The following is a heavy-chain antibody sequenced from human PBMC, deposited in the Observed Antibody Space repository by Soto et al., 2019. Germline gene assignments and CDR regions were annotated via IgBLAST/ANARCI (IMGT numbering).Heavy chain of an antibody. V-gene: IGHV1-3*01. CDR3: AKKFQSPSGTWRKYSQP. Sequence: ASVKVSCKASGFTFVDHAIHWLRQAPGQRLEWMGWINAGNGKSASFQKFQGRVTLTRDTSATTVYMELSSLISDDTATYYCAKKFQSPSGTWRKYSQPGGKAPRFTVPS. J-gene: IGHJ1*01. D-gene: IGHD6-25*01. CDR1: GFTFVDHA. CDR2: INAGNGKS.